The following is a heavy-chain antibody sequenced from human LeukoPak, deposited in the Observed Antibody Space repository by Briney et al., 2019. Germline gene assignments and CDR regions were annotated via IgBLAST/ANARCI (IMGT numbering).Heavy chain of an antibody. D-gene: IGHD2-2*03. J-gene: IGHJ5*02. CDR2: INPNSGGT. V-gene: IGHV1-2*02. CDR1: GYTFTGYY. Sequence: ASVKVSCKASGYTFTGYYMHWVRQAPGQGLEWMGWINPNSGGTNYAQKFQGRVTMTRDTSISTAYMELSRLRSDDTAVYYCARDLDIVANWFGPWGQGTLVTVSS. CDR3: ARDLDIVANWFGP.